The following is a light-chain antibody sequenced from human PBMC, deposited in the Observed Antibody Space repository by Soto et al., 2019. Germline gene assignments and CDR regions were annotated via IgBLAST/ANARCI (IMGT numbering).Light chain of an antibody. V-gene: IGKV1-12*01. Sequence: DIQLTQSPSSLSASVGDRVTITCRASQGVSKWLAWYQQKPGKAPILLIHGASSLQSGVPSRFSGSGSGTDFTLTITSLQPEDIATYYCQQANSSPLTFGQGTRLEIK. CDR3: QQANSSPLT. J-gene: IGKJ5*01. CDR2: GAS. CDR1: QGVSKW.